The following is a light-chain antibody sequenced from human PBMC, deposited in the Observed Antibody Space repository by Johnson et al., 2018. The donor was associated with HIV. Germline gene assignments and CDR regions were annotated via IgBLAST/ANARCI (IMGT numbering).Light chain of an antibody. Sequence: QAVLTQPPSVSAAPGQKVTISCSGSSSNIENYYVSWYQHHPGTAPKLLIYDNNKRPSGIPGLFSGSKSGPSATLGITGLQTGDEADYYCGTWDSSLTSYVFGAGTKVTVL. J-gene: IGLJ1*01. V-gene: IGLV1-51*01. CDR1: SSNIENYY. CDR3: GTWDSSLTSYV. CDR2: DNN.